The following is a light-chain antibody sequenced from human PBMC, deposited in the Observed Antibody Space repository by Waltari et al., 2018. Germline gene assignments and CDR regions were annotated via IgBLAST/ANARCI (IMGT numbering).Light chain of an antibody. CDR1: QSVSSSY. CDR3: QQYGSSVYT. CDR2: AAS. Sequence: EIVLTQSPGTLSLSPGERATLSCMASQSVSSSYLAWYQQKPGQPPRLLIYAASSRATGIPDRFSGSGSGTDFTLTIGRLEPEDFAVYYCQQYGSSVYTFGQGTKLEIK. V-gene: IGKV3-20*01. J-gene: IGKJ2*01.